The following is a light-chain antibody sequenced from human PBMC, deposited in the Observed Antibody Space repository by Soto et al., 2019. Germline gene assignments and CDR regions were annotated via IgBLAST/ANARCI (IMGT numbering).Light chain of an antibody. CDR1: QSVDSD. Sequence: EVVVTQSPATLSVSPGERVTLSCRASQSVDSDVAWFQHKPGQAPRLLIYGASTRAAGIPGRFSGSGYETDFTFTISSLEPEDFATYYCQQSYSTPYTFGQGTKLEIK. V-gene: IGKV3-15*01. J-gene: IGKJ2*01. CDR3: QQSYSTPYT. CDR2: GAS.